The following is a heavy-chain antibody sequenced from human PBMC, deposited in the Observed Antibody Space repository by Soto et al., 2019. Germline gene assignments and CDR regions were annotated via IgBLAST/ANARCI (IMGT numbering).Heavy chain of an antibody. Sequence: QVHLKESGPGLVKPSGTLSLTCTVSGDTISSTRWWSWVRLSPGQGLEWIGEIYHLGRTNYNPSLKCRVDLSIDKSSIQFSLTLSSVLAAATAVYFCAITGKFYYFDMTGLRFDPWGPGLLVTVSS. CDR3: AITGKFYYFDMTGLRFDP. D-gene: IGHD1-20*01. J-gene: IGHJ5*02. CDR1: GDTISSTRW. CDR2: IYHLGRT. V-gene: IGHV4-4*02.